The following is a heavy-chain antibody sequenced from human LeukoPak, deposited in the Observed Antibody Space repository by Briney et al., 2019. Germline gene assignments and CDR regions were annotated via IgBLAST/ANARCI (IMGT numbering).Heavy chain of an antibody. V-gene: IGHV4-39*07. D-gene: IGHD5-18*01. CDR2: TYHSGST. J-gene: IGHJ4*02. CDR1: GGSISSSSYY. CDR3: AKSSYSIFDY. Sequence: SETLSLTCTVSGGSISSSSYYWGWIRQPPGKGLEWIGSTYHSGSTYYNPSLKSRVTISVDTSKNQFSLKLSSVTAADTAVYYCAKSSYSIFDYWGQGTLVTVSS.